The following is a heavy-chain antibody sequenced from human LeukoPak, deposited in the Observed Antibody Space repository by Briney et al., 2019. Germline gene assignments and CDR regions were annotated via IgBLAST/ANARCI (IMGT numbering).Heavy chain of an antibody. CDR1: GFTFSSYA. V-gene: IGHV3-23*01. CDR2: ISGSGGST. Sequence: GGYLRLSCAASGFTFSSYAMSWVRQAPGKGLEWVSAISGSGGSTYYADSVKGRFTISRDNSKNTLYLQMNSLRAEDTAVYYCAKAPRSSVVVTATFFDYWGQGTLVTVSS. D-gene: IGHD2-21*02. CDR3: AKAPRSSVVVTATFFDY. J-gene: IGHJ4*02.